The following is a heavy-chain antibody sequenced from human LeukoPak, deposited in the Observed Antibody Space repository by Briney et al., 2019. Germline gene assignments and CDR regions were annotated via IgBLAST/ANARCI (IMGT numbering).Heavy chain of an antibody. CDR3: ANDYYDSSGYRPFDY. Sequence: GGSLRLSCAASGFTFSSYEMNWVRQAPGKGLEWVSYISSSSSTIYYADSVKGRFTISRDNAKNSLYLQMNSLRAEDTAVYYCANDYYDSSGYRPFDYWGQGTLVTVSS. CDR2: ISSSSSTI. J-gene: IGHJ4*02. CDR1: GFTFSSYE. V-gene: IGHV3-48*01. D-gene: IGHD3-22*01.